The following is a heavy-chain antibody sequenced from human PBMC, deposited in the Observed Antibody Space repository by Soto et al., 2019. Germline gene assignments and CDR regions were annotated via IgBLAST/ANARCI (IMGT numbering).Heavy chain of an antibody. CDR1: GYTFTSYD. D-gene: IGHD2-2*01. Sequence: ASVKVSCKASGYTFTSYDITWVRQATGQGLEWMGWMNPNSGNTGYAQKFQGRVTMTRNTSITTAYLQWSSLKASDTAVYFCARRRQYCTSKICLAHYYYTLDVWGQGTTVTVSS. V-gene: IGHV1-8*01. CDR2: MNPNSGNT. CDR3: ARRRQYCTSKICLAHYYYTLDV. J-gene: IGHJ6*02.